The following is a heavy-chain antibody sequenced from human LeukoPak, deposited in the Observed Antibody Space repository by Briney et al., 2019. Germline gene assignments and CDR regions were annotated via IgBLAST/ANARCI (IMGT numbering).Heavy chain of an antibody. Sequence: PGGSLRLSCAASGFTFSSYEMNWVRQAPGKGLEWVSYISSSGSTIYYADSVKGRFTISRDNAKNSLYLHINSLRAEDTAVYYCARGPYSGGYVDYYYYYMDVWGKGTTVTISS. J-gene: IGHJ6*03. D-gene: IGHD1-26*01. CDR1: GFTFSSYE. CDR2: ISSSGSTI. V-gene: IGHV3-48*03. CDR3: ARGPYSGGYVDYYYYYMDV.